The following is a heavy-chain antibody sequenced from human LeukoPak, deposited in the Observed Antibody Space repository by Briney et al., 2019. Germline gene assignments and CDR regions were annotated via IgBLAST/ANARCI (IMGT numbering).Heavy chain of an antibody. J-gene: IGHJ5*02. CDR1: GFSFFNFG. D-gene: IGHD6-13*01. V-gene: IGHV3-33*06. Sequence: GGSLRLSCVASGFSFFNFGMHWVRQAPGKGLDWVAVIWNDGSYKYYADSVKGRFTISRDNPKNTLYLQMNSLRAEDTAIYYCAKVVQYTASTGTGLASWGQGTLVTVSS. CDR2: IWNDGSYK. CDR3: AKVVQYTASTGTGLAS.